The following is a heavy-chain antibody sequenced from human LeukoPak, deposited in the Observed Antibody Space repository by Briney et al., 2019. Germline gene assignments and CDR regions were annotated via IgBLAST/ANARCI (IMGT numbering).Heavy chain of an antibody. J-gene: IGHJ4*02. CDR2: ISTYSGNT. CDR1: GFTFTSYG. V-gene: IGHV1-18*01. Sequence: GASVKVSCKASGFTFTSYGISWVRQAPGQGLEWMRWISTYSGNTNYAQSLQGRVTMTTDTSTKTVYLELRSLGSDDTAVYYCASHKDYGDYYYFDYRGQGTLVTVSS. CDR3: ASHKDYGDYYYFDY. D-gene: IGHD4-17*01.